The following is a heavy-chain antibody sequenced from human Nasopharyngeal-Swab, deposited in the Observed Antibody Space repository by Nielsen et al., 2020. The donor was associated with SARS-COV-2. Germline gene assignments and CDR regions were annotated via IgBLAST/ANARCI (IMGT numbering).Heavy chain of an antibody. CDR3: ARSGYSNSDIDY. CDR1: GGTFSSYA. V-gene: IGHV1-69*13. Sequence: SVKVSCKASGGTFSSYAISWVRQAPGQGLEWMGGIIPIFGTADYAQKFQDRVTITADESTSTAYTELSSLRSEDTAVYYCARSGYSNSDIDYWGQGTLVTVSS. CDR2: IIPIFGTA. D-gene: IGHD6-6*01. J-gene: IGHJ4*02.